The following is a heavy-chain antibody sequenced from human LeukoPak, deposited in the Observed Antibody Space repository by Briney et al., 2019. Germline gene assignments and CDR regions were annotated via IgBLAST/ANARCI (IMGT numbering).Heavy chain of an antibody. CDR2: ISSSATTK. J-gene: IGHJ4*02. D-gene: IGHD1-26*01. Sequence: GGSLRLSCAVSGFTFSSYSMNWVRQAPGKGLEWVSYISSSATTKYYADAVKGRFTISRDNAKNLLYLQMNSLRDEDTAVFYCAPHRDGSFPFDYWGQGTLVTVSS. V-gene: IGHV3-48*02. CDR3: APHRDGSFPFDY. CDR1: GFTFSSYS.